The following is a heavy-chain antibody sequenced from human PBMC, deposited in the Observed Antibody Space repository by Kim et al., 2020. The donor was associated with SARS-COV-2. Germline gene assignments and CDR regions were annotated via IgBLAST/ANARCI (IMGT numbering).Heavy chain of an antibody. Sequence: DSVKGRFTISRDNSKNTLYLQMNSLRAEDTAVYYCARDIVVVPAAMGSDYWGQGTLVTVSS. J-gene: IGHJ4*02. CDR3: ARDIVVVPAAMGSDY. D-gene: IGHD2-2*01. V-gene: IGHV3-30*07.